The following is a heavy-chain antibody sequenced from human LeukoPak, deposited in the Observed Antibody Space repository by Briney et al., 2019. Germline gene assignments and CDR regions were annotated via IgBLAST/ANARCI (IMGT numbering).Heavy chain of an antibody. CDR3: ARDASYYYYGMDV. J-gene: IGHJ6*02. Sequence: GGSLRLSCAASGFTFSSYGMHWVRQAPGKGLEWVAVISYDGSNKYYADSVKGRFTISRDNSKNTLYLQMNSLRAEDTAVYYCARDASYYYYGMDVWGQGTTVTVSS. CDR2: ISYDGSNK. CDR1: GFTFSSYG. V-gene: IGHV3-30*03.